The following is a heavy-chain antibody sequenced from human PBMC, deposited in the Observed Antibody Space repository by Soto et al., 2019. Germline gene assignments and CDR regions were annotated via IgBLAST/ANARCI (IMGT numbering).Heavy chain of an antibody. J-gene: IGHJ4*02. CDR2: ISGSGGST. CDR3: AKVPLAMYSSSSGF. D-gene: IGHD6-6*01. Sequence: PGGSLRLSCAASGFTFSSYAMSWVRQAPGKGLEWVSAISGSGGSTYYADSVKGRFTISRDNSKNTLYLQMNSLRAEDTAVYYCAKVPLAMYSSSSGFWGQGTLVTVSS. V-gene: IGHV3-23*01. CDR1: GFTFSSYA.